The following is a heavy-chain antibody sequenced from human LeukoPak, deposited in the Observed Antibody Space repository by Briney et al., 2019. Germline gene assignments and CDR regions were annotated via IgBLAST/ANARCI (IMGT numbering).Heavy chain of an antibody. D-gene: IGHD2-15*01. CDR1: GYSFTSYW. Sequence: GESLKISCKGSGYSFTSYWIGWVRQMPGKGLEWMGIIYPGDSDTRYSPSFQGQVTISADKSISTAYPQWSSLKASDTAMYYCARTWPYCSGGSCYTYYYYGMDVWGQGTTVTVSS. CDR2: IYPGDSDT. CDR3: ARTWPYCSGGSCYTYYYYGMDV. V-gene: IGHV5-51*01. J-gene: IGHJ6*02.